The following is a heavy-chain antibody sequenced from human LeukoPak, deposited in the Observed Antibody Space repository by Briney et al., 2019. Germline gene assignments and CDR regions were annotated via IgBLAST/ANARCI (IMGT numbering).Heavy chain of an antibody. Sequence: GRSLRLSCAASGLTFDDYAMHWVRQAPGKGLEWVSGISWNSGSIGYADSVKGRFTISRDNAKNSLYLQMNSLRAEDTALYYCAKAGLTGTHFDYWGQGTLVTVSS. CDR1: GLTFDDYA. CDR2: ISWNSGSI. V-gene: IGHV3-9*01. D-gene: IGHD1-20*01. CDR3: AKAGLTGTHFDY. J-gene: IGHJ4*02.